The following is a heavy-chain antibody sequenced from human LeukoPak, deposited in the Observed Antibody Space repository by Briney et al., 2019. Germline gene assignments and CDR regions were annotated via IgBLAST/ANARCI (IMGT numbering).Heavy chain of an antibody. CDR2: IYYSGST. Sequence: SETLSLTCTVSGGSISSYYWSWIRQPPGKGLEWIGYIYYSGSTNYNPSLKSRVAISVDTSKNQFSLKLSSVTAADTAVYYCARLSGGAAAGQRKYYYYYMDVWGKGTTVTISS. J-gene: IGHJ6*03. V-gene: IGHV4-59*12. D-gene: IGHD6-13*01. CDR3: ARLSGGAAAGQRKYYYYYMDV. CDR1: GGSISSYY.